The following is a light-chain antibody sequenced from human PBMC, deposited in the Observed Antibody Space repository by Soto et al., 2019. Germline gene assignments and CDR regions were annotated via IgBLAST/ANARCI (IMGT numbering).Light chain of an antibody. V-gene: IGKV1-5*03. CDR1: QSVGRW. CDR3: QHYSSYAGT. CDR2: KAS. Sequence: CRASQSVGRWLAWYQQKPGKAPKLLIYKASTLESEVPSRFSVSGSGTEFDLTLSSLQPDYFALYYCQHYSSYAGTFAQGTQVDIK. J-gene: IGKJ1*01.